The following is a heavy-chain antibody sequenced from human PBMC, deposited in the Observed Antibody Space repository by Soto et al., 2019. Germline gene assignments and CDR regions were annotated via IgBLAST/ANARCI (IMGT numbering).Heavy chain of an antibody. CDR1: GGSISSYY. CDR2: IYYSGST. J-gene: IGHJ5*02. D-gene: IGHD3-10*01. CDR3: ARARAPTMVRDRNWFDP. Sequence: SETLSLTCTVSGGSISSYYWSWIRQPPGKGLEWIGYIYYSGSTNYNPSLKSRVTITIDTSKNQFSLKLSSVTAADTAVYYCARARAPTMVRDRNWFDPWGQGTLVTVSS. V-gene: IGHV4-59*01.